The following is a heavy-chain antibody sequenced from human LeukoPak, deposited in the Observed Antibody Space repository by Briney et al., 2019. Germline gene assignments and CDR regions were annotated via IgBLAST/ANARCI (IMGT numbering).Heavy chain of an antibody. CDR2: IYYTGST. CDR3: TRGSSGYYYG. J-gene: IGHJ4*02. D-gene: IGHD3-22*01. CDR1: GGSISSYY. Sequence: SETLSLTCNVSGGSISSYYWGWIRQPPGKGPEWIGYIYYTGSTNYSPSLKSRVTISLDSSKNQFSLKLRSVTAADTAVYHCTRGSSGYYYGWGQGTLVTVSS. V-gene: IGHV4-59*08.